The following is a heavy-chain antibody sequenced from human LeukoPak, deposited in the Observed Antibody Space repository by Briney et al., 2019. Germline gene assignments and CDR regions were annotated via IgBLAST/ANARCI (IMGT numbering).Heavy chain of an antibody. CDR3: ASVIGRSSWYETQAEENWFDP. V-gene: IGHV4-39*07. CDR2: IYYSGST. J-gene: IGHJ5*02. D-gene: IGHD6-13*01. Sequence: SETLSLTCTVSGGSISSSSYYWGWIRQPPGKGLEWIGSIYYSGSTYYNPSLKSRVTISVDTSKNQFSLKLSSVTAADTAVYYCASVIGRSSWYETQAEENWFDPWGQGTLVTVSS. CDR1: GGSISSSSYY.